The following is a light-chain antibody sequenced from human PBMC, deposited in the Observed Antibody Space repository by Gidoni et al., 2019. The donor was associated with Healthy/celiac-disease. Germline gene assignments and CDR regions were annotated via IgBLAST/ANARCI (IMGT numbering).Light chain of an antibody. CDR1: QSVSSN. CDR2: GAA. J-gene: IGKJ1*01. Sequence: EIVMTQSPATLSVSPGERANLSSRASQSVSSNLAWSQQKPGQATRLLIYGAATRATGIPASFSGSGSGTEFTLTISSLQSEDFAVYYCQQYNNWPPTFGQGTKVEIK. CDR3: QQYNNWPPT. V-gene: IGKV3-15*01.